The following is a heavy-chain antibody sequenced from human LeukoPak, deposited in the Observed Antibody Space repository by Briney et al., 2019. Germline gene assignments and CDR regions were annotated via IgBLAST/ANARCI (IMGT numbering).Heavy chain of an antibody. CDR1: GYTFTSYY. Sequence: GASVKVSCKASGYTFTSYYMHWVRQAPGQGLEWMGWISAYNGNTNYAQKLQGRVTMTTDTSTSTAYMELRSLRSDDTAVYYCAGDFGDYDFWSGYEFDYWGQGTLVTVSS. CDR2: ISAYNGNT. V-gene: IGHV1-18*04. J-gene: IGHJ4*02. CDR3: AGDFGDYDFWSGYEFDY. D-gene: IGHD3-3*01.